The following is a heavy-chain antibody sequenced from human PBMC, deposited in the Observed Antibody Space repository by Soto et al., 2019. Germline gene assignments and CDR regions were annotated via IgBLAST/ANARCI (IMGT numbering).Heavy chain of an antibody. CDR1: GGTFSSYA. J-gene: IGHJ6*02. CDR2: IIPIFGTA. Sequence: QVQLVQSGAEVKKPGSSVKVSCNASGGTFSSYAISWGRQAPGQGLEWMGGIIPIFGTANYAQKFQGRVTITEDESTSTVYMEMSSLRSEDTSVYYCARSTLFCSSTSCYYYYYGMDVWGQGTTVTVSS. V-gene: IGHV1-69*01. D-gene: IGHD2-2*01. CDR3: ARSTLFCSSTSCYYYYYGMDV.